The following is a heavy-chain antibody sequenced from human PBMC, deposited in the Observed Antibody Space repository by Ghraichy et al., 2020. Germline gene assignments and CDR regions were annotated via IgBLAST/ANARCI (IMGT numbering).Heavy chain of an antibody. J-gene: IGHJ4*02. D-gene: IGHD4-23*01. Sequence: SVKVSCKASGGSFGSYAITWVRQAPGQGLEWMGGIIPIFRTADYAQKFQGRVTITADESTTTAYMELTSLRSEDTAVYYCARDLDHGGNSVFDHWGQGTLVTVSS. CDR1: GGSFGSYA. CDR3: ARDLDHGGNSVFDH. V-gene: IGHV1-69*13. CDR2: IIPIFRTA.